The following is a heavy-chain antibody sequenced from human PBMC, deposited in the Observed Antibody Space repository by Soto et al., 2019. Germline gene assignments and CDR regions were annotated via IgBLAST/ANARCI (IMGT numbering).Heavy chain of an antibody. V-gene: IGHV4-34*01. Sequence: SETLSLTCAVYGGSFSGYYWSWIRQPPGKGLEWIGEINHSGSTNYNPSLKSRVTISVDTSKNQFSLKLSPVTAADTAVYYCARLGYCSGGSCYGYFQHWGQGTLVTVSS. CDR2: INHSGST. D-gene: IGHD2-15*01. J-gene: IGHJ1*01. CDR1: GGSFSGYY. CDR3: ARLGYCSGGSCYGYFQH.